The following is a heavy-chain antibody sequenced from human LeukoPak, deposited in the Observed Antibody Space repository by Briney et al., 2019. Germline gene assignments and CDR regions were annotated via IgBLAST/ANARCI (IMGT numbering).Heavy chain of an antibody. CDR1: GGSINNYY. D-gene: IGHD6-19*01. J-gene: IGHJ4*02. CDR2: IYNSGSA. V-gene: IGHV4-59*01. CDR3: ARGGWYFHY. Sequence: SETLSLTCTVSGGSINNYYWTWIRQPPGKGLEWIGYIYNSGSANYNPSLKSRVTISEDTSKNQFSLRLNSVTAADTAVYYCARGGWYFHYWGQGTLVTVSS.